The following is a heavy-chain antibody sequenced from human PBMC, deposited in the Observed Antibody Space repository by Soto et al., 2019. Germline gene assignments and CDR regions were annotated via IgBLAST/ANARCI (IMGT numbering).Heavy chain of an antibody. D-gene: IGHD1-26*01. CDR2: ISAGGDSA. V-gene: IGHV3-23*01. Sequence: GVSLRLSCAVSGFSFSTSGMSWVRQAPGKGLEWVSGISAGGDSADYADSVKGRFTISRDNSKNTLYLQMNSLEAEDTAMYYCADSGGYYPRAYYFDYWGQGALVSVSS. J-gene: IGHJ4*02. CDR3: ADSGGYYPRAYYFDY. CDR1: GFSFSTSG.